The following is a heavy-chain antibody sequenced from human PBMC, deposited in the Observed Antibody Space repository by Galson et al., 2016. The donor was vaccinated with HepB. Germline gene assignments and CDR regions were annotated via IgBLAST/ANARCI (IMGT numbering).Heavy chain of an antibody. CDR1: GYTFTTYG. CDR2: ITTVTGNT. Sequence: SVKVSWKASGYTFTTYGISWVRQAPGQGLEWMGWITTVTGNTNYAQKFQGRVTMTTDTSTNTAYMELRSLRSDDTAVYYCARARDYYFYSMDVWGQGTTVTVSS. J-gene: IGHJ6*02. CDR3: ARARDYYFYSMDV. V-gene: IGHV1-18*01.